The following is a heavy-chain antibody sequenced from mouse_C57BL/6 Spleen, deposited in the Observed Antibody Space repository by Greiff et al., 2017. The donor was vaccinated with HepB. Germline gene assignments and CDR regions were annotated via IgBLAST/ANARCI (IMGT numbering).Heavy chain of an antibody. J-gene: IGHJ4*01. CDR3: ARCYGSRERAHYAMDY. Sequence: QVQLQQPGAELVRPGSSVKLSCKASGYTFTSYWMHWVKQRPIQGLEWIGNIDPSDSETHYNQKFKDKATLTGDKSSSTAYMQLSSLTSEDSAVYYCARCYGSRERAHYAMDYWGQGTSVTVSS. CDR1: GYTFTSYW. D-gene: IGHD1-1*01. CDR2: IDPSDSET. V-gene: IGHV1-52*01.